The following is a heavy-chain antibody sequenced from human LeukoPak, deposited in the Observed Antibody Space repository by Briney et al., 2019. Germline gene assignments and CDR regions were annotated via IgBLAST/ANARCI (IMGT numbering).Heavy chain of an antibody. J-gene: IGHJ3*02. CDR2: IKQDGSEK. CDR3: ARDKRVDAFDI. CDR1: GFTFSNYA. V-gene: IGHV3-7*01. Sequence: GGSLRLSCAASGFTFSNYAMIWVRQAPGKGLEWVANIKQDGSEKYYVDSVKGRFTISRDNAKNSLYLQMNSLRAEDTAVYYCARDKRVDAFDIWGQGTMVTVSS.